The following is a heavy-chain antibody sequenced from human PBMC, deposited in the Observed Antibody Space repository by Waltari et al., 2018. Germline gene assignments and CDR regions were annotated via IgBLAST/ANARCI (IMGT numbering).Heavy chain of an antibody. CDR2: IKNDGSTT. CDR3: ARDYNYKIDY. V-gene: IGHV3-74*01. J-gene: IGHJ4*02. D-gene: IGHD3-22*01. CDR1: GFTCSNYI. Sequence: EVQLVESGGGSVQPGGSVRLSCAASGFTCSNYIMHWVRQSSGEGLVWISRIKNDGSTTRYADSVGGRFTISRDNAKNTLYLDMNHLRVEDTAIYYCARDYNYKIDYWGQGILVTVSS.